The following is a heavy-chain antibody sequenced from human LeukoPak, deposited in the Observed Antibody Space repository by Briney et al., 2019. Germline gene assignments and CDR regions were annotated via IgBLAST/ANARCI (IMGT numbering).Heavy chain of an antibody. CDR2: INTNTGNP. J-gene: IGHJ6*03. D-gene: IGHD6-6*01. Sequence: ASVKVSCKASGYTFTSYAMNWVRQAPGQGREGMGWINTNTGNPTYPQSFTGRFVFSLDTSVSTAYLQISSLKAEDTAVYYCARDRSSSWYYMDVWGKGTTVTVSS. CDR1: GYTFTSYA. CDR3: ARDRSSSWYYMDV. V-gene: IGHV7-4-1*02.